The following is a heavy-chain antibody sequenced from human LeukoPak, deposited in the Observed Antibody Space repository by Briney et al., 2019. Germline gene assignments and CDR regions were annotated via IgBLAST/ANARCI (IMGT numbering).Heavy chain of an antibody. V-gene: IGHV1-18*01. D-gene: IGHD6-13*01. CDR3: ARDRWRGSSWYAKAFDI. CDR2: ISAYNGNT. Sequence: ASVKVSCKASGYTFTSYGISWVRQAPGQGREWMGWISAYNGNTNYAQKLQGRVTMTTDTSTSTAYMELRSLRSDDTAVYYCARDRWRGSSWYAKAFDIWGQGTLVTVSS. J-gene: IGHJ3*02. CDR1: GYTFTSYG.